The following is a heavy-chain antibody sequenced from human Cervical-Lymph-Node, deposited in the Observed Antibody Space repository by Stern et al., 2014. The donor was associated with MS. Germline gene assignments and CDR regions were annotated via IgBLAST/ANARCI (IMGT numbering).Heavy chain of an antibody. CDR1: GFSLNTSGEG. J-gene: IGHJ6*02. D-gene: IGHD4-17*01. CDR3: AHTTVTFDEAYGLDV. CDR2: IYWDADE. Sequence: QITLKESGPTLVKPTQTLTLTCTFSGFSLNTSGEGVGWIRQPPGKALEWLAVIYWDADERYSPSLSSRLTITKDTSKNQVVRTMANMDPVDTGTYYCAHTTVTFDEAYGLDVWGQGTTVTVSS. V-gene: IGHV2-5*02.